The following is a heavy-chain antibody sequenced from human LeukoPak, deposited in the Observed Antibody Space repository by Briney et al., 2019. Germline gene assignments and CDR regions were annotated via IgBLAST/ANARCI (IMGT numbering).Heavy chain of an antibody. CDR1: GFTFSTYA. CDR2: ISSSSIYI. D-gene: IGHD3-9*01. V-gene: IGHV3-21*01. J-gene: IGHJ3*02. Sequence: GGSLRLSCVASGFTFSTYAMSWVRQAPGKGLEWVSSISSSSIYIYYADSVKGRFTISRDNAENSLYLQMNSLRAEDTAVYYCGRYFDWLTAFDIWGQGTMVTVSS. CDR3: GRYFDWLTAFDI.